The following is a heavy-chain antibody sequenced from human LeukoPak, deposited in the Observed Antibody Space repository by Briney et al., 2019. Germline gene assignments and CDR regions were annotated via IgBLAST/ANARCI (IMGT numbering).Heavy chain of an antibody. J-gene: IGHJ4*02. Sequence: GISWNSGSIGYADSVKGRFTISREKAKNSLYLQMNSLRAEDTALYYCAKDIGSSWSLGFDYWGQGTLVTVSS. V-gene: IGHV3-9*01. D-gene: IGHD6-13*01. CDR3: AKDIGSSWSLGFDY. CDR2: ISWNSGSI.